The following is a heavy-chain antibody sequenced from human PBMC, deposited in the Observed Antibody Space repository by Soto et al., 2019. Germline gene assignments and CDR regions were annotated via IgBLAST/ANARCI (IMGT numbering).Heavy chain of an antibody. CDR2: INPSGGST. CDR3: ARDEKIDGHYYYFDY. Sequence: ASVKVSCKASGYTFTSYYMHWVRQAPGQGLEWMGIINPSGGSTSYAQKFQGRFTMTRDTSTSTVYMELSSLRSEDTAVYYCARDEKIDGHYYYFDYWGQGTLVTVSS. J-gene: IGHJ4*02. CDR1: GYTFTSYY. V-gene: IGHV1-46*03. D-gene: IGHD4-17*01.